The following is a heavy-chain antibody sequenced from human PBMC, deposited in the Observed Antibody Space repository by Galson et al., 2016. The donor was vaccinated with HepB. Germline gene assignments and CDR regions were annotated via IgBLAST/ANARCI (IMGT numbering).Heavy chain of an antibody. CDR2: INAGNGNT. CDR3: ARDYHLQYRNAYYYGMDV. D-gene: IGHD2-2*02. V-gene: IGHV1-3*01. CDR1: GYTFTTYP. Sequence: SVKVSCKASGYTFTTYPMHWVRQAPGQRFEWMGWINAGNGNTKYSQKFQGRVTIAWNTSANTAYMELSSLRAEDTAVYYCARDYHLQYRNAYYYGMDVWGQGTTVTVSS. J-gene: IGHJ6*02.